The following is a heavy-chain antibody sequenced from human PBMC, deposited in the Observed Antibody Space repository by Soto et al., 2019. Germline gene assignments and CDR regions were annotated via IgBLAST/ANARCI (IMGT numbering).Heavy chain of an antibody. CDR3: AKAPLYYCGWERGYYGMDV. V-gene: IGHV3-23*01. D-gene: IGHD3-10*01. Sequence: PGGSLRLSCAASGFTFSSYAMSWVRQAPGKGLEWVSAISGSGGSTYYADSVKGRFTNSRDNSKNTLYLQMNSLRAEDTAVYYCAKAPLYYCGWERGYYGMDVWGQGTTVTVSS. CDR2: ISGSGGST. J-gene: IGHJ6*02. CDR1: GFTFSSYA.